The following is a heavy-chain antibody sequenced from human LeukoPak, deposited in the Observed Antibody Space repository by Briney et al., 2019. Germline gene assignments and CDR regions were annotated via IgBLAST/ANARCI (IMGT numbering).Heavy chain of an antibody. J-gene: IGHJ4*02. D-gene: IGHD1-26*01. CDR2: IKQDGSEK. Sequence: GGSLRLSCAASGFTFSSHWMSWVRQAPGKGLEWVANIKQDGSEKHYVDSVKGRFTISRDNAKNSLYLQMNSLRAEDTAVYYCARDHRVAGATGSSDYWGQGTLVTVSS. CDR1: GFTFSSHW. CDR3: ARDHRVAGATGSSDY. V-gene: IGHV3-7*01.